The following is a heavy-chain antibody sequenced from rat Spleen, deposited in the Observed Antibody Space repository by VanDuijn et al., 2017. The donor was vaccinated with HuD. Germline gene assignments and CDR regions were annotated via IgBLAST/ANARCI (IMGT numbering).Heavy chain of an antibody. D-gene: IGHD1-11*01. CDR1: GFTFSDYY. Sequence: EVQLVESDGGLVQPGRSLKLSCAASGFTFSDYYMAWVRQAPTKGLEWVATISNTGDTFYPDSVKGRFSISRDDAKSTIYLYMNSLRSEDTATYYCARLSGGYVMDAWGQGASVTVSS. J-gene: IGHJ4*01. CDR3: ARLSGGYVMDA. CDR2: ISNTGDT. V-gene: IGHV5-25*01.